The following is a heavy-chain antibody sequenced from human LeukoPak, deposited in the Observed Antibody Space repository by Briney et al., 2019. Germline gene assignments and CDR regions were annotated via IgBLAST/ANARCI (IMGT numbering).Heavy chain of an antibody. J-gene: IGHJ6*03. CDR3: AKGSIAAAPGYYYYMDV. CDR2: IRYDGSNK. D-gene: IGHD6-13*01. Sequence: GGSLRLSCAASGFTFSSYGMHWVRQAPGKGPEWVAFIRYDGSNKYYADSVKGRFTISRDNSKNTLYLQMNSLRAEDTAVYYCAKGSIAAAPGYYYYMDVWGKGTTVTVSS. CDR1: GFTFSSYG. V-gene: IGHV3-30*02.